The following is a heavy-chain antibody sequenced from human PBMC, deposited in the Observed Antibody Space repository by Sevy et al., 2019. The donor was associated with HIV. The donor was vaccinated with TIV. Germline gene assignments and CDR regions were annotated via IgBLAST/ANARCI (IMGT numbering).Heavy chain of an antibody. D-gene: IGHD3-22*01. V-gene: IGHV3-30-3*01. CDR1: GFTFSSYA. Sequence: GGSLRLSCAASGFTFSSYAMYWVRQAPGKGLEWVAVISYDGSNKYYADSVKGRFTISRDNSKNTLYLQMNSLRAEDTAVYYCARDSLSDYYDSSGYYSGAFDIWGQGTMVTVSS. J-gene: IGHJ3*02. CDR2: ISYDGSNK. CDR3: ARDSLSDYYDSSGYYSGAFDI.